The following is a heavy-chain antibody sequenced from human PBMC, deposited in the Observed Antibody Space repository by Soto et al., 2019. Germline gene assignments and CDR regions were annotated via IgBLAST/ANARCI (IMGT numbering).Heavy chain of an antibody. Sequence: SETLSLTCTVSGGSISSYYWSWIRQPPGKGLEWIGYIYYSGSTNYNPSLKSRVTISVDTSKNQFSLKLSSVTAADTAVYYCARDVPNYDILTGYYGQGNWFDPWGQGTLVTVS. J-gene: IGHJ5*02. CDR1: GGSISSYY. CDR2: IYYSGST. CDR3: ARDVPNYDILTGYYGQGNWFDP. D-gene: IGHD3-9*01. V-gene: IGHV4-59*01.